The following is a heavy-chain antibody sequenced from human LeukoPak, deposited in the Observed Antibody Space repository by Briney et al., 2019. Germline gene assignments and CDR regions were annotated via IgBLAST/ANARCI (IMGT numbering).Heavy chain of an antibody. D-gene: IGHD4-23*01. Sequence: ASVKVSCKASGYTFTGYYIHWMRQAPGQGLEWMGWIKPNSGATNYAQKFQGRVTMTRDTSISTVYMELSSLRSDDTAVYYCATDGGNPARAPFDIWGQGTMVTVSS. J-gene: IGHJ3*02. CDR2: IKPNSGAT. CDR1: GYTFTGYY. CDR3: ATDGGNPARAPFDI. V-gene: IGHV1-2*02.